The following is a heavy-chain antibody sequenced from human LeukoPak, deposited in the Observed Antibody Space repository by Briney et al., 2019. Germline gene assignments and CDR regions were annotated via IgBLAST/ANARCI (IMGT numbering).Heavy chain of an antibody. V-gene: IGHV3-30-3*01. D-gene: IGHD3-10*01. CDR2: ISYDGSNK. Sequence: GGSLRLSCAASGFTFSSYAMHWVRQAPGKGLEWVAVISYDGSNKYYADSVKGRFTISRDNSKNTLYLQMNSLRAEDTAVYYCARGDWAYGSGSYSPDYWGQGTLVTVSS. J-gene: IGHJ4*02. CDR3: ARGDWAYGSGSYSPDY. CDR1: GFTFSSYA.